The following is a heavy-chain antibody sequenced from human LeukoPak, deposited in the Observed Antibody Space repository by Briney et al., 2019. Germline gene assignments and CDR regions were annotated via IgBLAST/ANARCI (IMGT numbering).Heavy chain of an antibody. CDR2: ISSSGSTI. Sequence: QPGGSLRLSCAASGFTFSSYEMNWVRQAPGKGLEWVSYISSSGSTIYYADSVKGRFTISRDNAKNSLYLQMNSLRAEDTAVYYCARAPDYYYYYYMDVWGKGTTVTISS. V-gene: IGHV3-48*03. CDR3: ARAPDYYYYYYMDV. J-gene: IGHJ6*03. CDR1: GFTFSSYE.